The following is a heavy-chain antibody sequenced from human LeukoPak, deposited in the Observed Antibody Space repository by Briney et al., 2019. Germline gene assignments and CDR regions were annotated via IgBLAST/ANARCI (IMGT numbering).Heavy chain of an antibody. Sequence: SETLSLTCTVSGGSISSYYWSWIRQPPGKGLEWIGYIYYSGSTNYNPSLKSRVTISVDTSKNQFSLKLSSVTAADTAAYHCARGKWELLFYFDYWGQGTLVTVSS. D-gene: IGHD1-26*01. CDR3: ARGKWELLFYFDY. J-gene: IGHJ4*02. V-gene: IGHV4-59*01. CDR1: GGSISSYY. CDR2: IYYSGST.